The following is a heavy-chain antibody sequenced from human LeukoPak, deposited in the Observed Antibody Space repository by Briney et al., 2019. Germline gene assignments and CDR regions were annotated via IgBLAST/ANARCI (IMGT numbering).Heavy chain of an antibody. CDR2: INPNSGGT. CDR1: GYTFTGYY. Sequence: ASVKVSCKASGYTFTGYYMHWVRQAPGQGLEWMGRINPNSGGTNYAQKFQGRVTMTRDTSISTAYMELCRLRSDDTAVYYCARERIGYYDSSGYAFDIWGQGTMVTVSS. D-gene: IGHD3-22*01. J-gene: IGHJ3*02. V-gene: IGHV1-2*06. CDR3: ARERIGYYDSSGYAFDI.